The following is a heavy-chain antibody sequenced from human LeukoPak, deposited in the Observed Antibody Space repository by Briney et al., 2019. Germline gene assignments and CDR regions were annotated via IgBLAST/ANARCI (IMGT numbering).Heavy chain of an antibody. V-gene: IGHV4-59*01. Sequence: SETLSLTCTVSGGSISSYYWSWIQQPPGKGLEWIGYIYYSGSTNYNPSLKSRVTISVDTSKNQFSLKLSSVTAADTAVYYCASSSSSWLDYFDYWGQGTLVTVSS. J-gene: IGHJ4*02. CDR1: GGSISSYY. CDR2: IYYSGST. CDR3: ASSSSSWLDYFDY. D-gene: IGHD6-13*01.